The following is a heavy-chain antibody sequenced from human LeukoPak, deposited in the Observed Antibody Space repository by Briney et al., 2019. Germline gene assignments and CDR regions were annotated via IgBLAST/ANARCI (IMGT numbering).Heavy chain of an antibody. J-gene: IGHJ4*02. CDR3: ARAGYSSSWYYRFDY. D-gene: IGHD6-13*01. Sequence: GGSLRLSCAASGFTFSSYAMHWVRQAPGKGLEWVAVISYDGSNRFYADSVKGRFTISRDNSKNTLYLQMNSLRAEDTAVYYCARAGYSSSWYYRFDYWGQGTLVTVSS. CDR1: GFTFSSYA. CDR2: ISYDGSNR. V-gene: IGHV3-30-3*01.